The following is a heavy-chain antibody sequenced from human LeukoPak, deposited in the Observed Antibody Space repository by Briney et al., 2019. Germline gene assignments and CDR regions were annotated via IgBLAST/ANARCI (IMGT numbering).Heavy chain of an antibody. CDR2: ISTDGSFT. D-gene: IGHD5-18*01. CDR3: AKGVPEGYGYFGYFDY. Sequence: PGGSLRLSCAASGFTFSNYLMHWVRQTPGKGLVWISRISTDGSFTNYADSVKGRFSISRDNAKNTLYLQMNSLRAEDTALYYCAKGVPEGYGYFGYFDYWGQGTLVAVSS. V-gene: IGHV3-74*01. CDR1: GFTFSNYL. J-gene: IGHJ4*02.